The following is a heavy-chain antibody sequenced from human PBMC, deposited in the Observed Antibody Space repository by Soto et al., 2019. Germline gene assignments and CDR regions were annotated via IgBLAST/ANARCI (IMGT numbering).Heavy chain of an antibody. CDR3: ARDRQYYQFWSGCQNEGPCAMDV. CDR2: INHCGGT. Sequence: QVQLQQWGARLLKPSETLSLTCAVYGGSFSSYYWTWIRQAPGKGLEWIGEINHCGGTNYNSSLKSRVTISVDTSKNQFSLILYSVTAADTAVYYCARDRQYYQFWSGCQNEGPCAMDVWGQGTTVTVSS. J-gene: IGHJ6*02. V-gene: IGHV4-34*02. D-gene: IGHD3-3*02. CDR1: GGSFSSYY.